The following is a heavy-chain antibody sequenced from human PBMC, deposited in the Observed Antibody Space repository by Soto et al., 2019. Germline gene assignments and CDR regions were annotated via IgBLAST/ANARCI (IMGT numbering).Heavy chain of an antibody. CDR1: GFTFSSYG. J-gene: IGHJ4*02. V-gene: IGHV3-30*18. Sequence: PGGSLRLSCAASGFTFSSYGMHWVRQAPGKGLEWVAVISYDGSNKYYADSVKGRFAISRDNSKNTLYLQMNSLRAEDTAVYYCAKDRFTMIVVVSDLFDYWGQGTLVTVSS. CDR3: AKDRFTMIVVVSDLFDY. CDR2: ISYDGSNK. D-gene: IGHD3-22*01.